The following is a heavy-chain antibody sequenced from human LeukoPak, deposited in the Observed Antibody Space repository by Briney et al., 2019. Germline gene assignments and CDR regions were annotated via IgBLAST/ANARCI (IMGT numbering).Heavy chain of an antibody. V-gene: IGHV1-69*05. D-gene: IGHD3-22*01. CDR2: IMPIFGTA. J-gene: IGHJ3*02. CDR1: GGTFSSYA. Sequence: SVAVSYTASGGTFSSYAISWVRRSPGQGLEWWGGIMPIFGTANYAQKVHGRVTITTDESTSTAYMELSSLRSEDTAVYYCARDLYYDSSGPDGAFDIWGQGTMVTVSS. CDR3: ARDLYYDSSGPDGAFDI.